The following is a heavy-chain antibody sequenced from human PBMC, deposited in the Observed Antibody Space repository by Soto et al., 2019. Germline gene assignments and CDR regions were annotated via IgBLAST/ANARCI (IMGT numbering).Heavy chain of an antibody. CDR3: ARDFTDSSGPTLGMGV. Sequence: QVQLQESGPGLVKPSQTLSLTCTVSGGSISSGGYYWSWIRKHPGKGLEWIGYIYYSGSTYYNPSLKCRVTISVDTSNNQFSLKLSSVTAADTAVYYCARDFTDSSGPTLGMGVWGQGTTVTVSS. J-gene: IGHJ6*02. V-gene: IGHV4-31*03. CDR2: IYYSGST. CDR1: GGSISSGGYY. D-gene: IGHD6-19*01.